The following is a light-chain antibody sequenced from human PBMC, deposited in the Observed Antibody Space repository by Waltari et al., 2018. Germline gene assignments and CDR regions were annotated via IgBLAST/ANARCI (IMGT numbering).Light chain of an antibody. Sequence: QLVLTQSPSASASLGASVKLTCTLSSGHSSNVIAWHQQQPEKGPRYLMKVNSDGSHSKGDEIPDRFSGPSSGAERYLTISCLQSEDEADYYCQTGGHGTWVFGGGTKLTVL. CDR2: VNSDGSH. CDR3: QTGGHGTWV. CDR1: SGHSSNV. V-gene: IGLV4-69*01. J-gene: IGLJ3*02.